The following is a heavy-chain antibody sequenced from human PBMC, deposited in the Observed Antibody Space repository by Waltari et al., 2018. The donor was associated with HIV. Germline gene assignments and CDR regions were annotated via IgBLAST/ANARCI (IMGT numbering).Heavy chain of an antibody. Sequence: QVQLVQSGAEVKKPGASVKVSCKAPGYSFTSYDINWVRQATGQGLEWMGCVTQSSGNAGSAHKVQGRVTMSRSTSVSTVYMELSSLTSDDTAIYLCARGGSTHTDFAYWGQGTLVTVSS. CDR1: GYSFTSYD. CDR3: ARGGSTHTDFAY. D-gene: IGHD1-26*01. V-gene: IGHV1-8*02. CDR2: VTQSSGNA. J-gene: IGHJ4*02.